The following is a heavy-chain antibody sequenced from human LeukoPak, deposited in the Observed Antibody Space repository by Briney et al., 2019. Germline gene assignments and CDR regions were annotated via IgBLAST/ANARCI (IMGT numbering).Heavy chain of an antibody. CDR1: GGSISSSSDY. D-gene: IGHD3-3*01. Sequence: SETLSLTCTVSGGSISSSSDYWGWIRQPPGKGLEWIGSIYYSGSTYYNPSLKSRVTISVDTSKNQFSLKLSSVTAADTAVYYCARVARVADAFDIWGQGTMVTVSS. CDR3: ARVARVADAFDI. CDR2: IYYSGST. V-gene: IGHV4-39*07. J-gene: IGHJ3*02.